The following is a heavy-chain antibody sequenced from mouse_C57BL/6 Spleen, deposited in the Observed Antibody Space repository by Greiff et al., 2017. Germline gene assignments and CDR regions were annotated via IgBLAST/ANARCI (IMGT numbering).Heavy chain of an antibody. D-gene: IGHD2-5*01. CDR2: IYPGDGDT. V-gene: IGHV1-80*01. CDR1: GYAFSSYW. CDR3: ARDYSNSIAFDY. J-gene: IGHJ2*01. Sequence: VQLQQSGAELVKPGASVKISCKASGYAFSSYWMNWVKQRPGKGLEWIGQIYPGDGDTNYNGKFKGKATLTADKSSSTAYMQLSSLTSEDSAVYFWARDYSNSIAFDYWGQGTTLTVSS.